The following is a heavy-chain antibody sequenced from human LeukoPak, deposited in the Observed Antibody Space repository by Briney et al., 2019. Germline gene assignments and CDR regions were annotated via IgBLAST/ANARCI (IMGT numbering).Heavy chain of an antibody. CDR2: IYTSGST. Sequence: PSETLSLTCTVSGGSISSYYWSWIRQPAGKGLEWIGRIYTSGSTNYNPSLKSRVTMSVDTSKNQFSLKLSSVTAADTAVYYCARRPYYGSGSYYFHYYYMDVWGKGTTVTISS. CDR1: GGSISSYY. D-gene: IGHD3-10*01. J-gene: IGHJ6*03. V-gene: IGHV4-4*07. CDR3: ARRPYYGSGSYYFHYYYMDV.